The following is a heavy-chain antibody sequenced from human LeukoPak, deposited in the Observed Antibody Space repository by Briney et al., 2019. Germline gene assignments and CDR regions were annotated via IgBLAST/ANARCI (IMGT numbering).Heavy chain of an antibody. CDR1: GFTFSSYW. J-gene: IGHJ4*02. Sequence: GGSLRLSCVVSGFTFSSYWMSWVRQAPGKGLEWVSAISTTGGSTYYADSVKGRFTVSRDNSKNTLSLQMDSLRVEDTALYYCAKDWTTVVTPKGYYFDSWGQGTLVTVSS. D-gene: IGHD4-23*01. V-gene: IGHV3-23*01. CDR3: AKDWTTVVTPKGYYFDS. CDR2: ISTTGGST.